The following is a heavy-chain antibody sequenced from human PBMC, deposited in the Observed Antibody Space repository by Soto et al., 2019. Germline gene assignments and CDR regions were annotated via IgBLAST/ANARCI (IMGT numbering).Heavy chain of an antibody. J-gene: IGHJ4*02. CDR3: ARMLPEAPLAY. Sequence: EVQLVESGGGLVQPGGSLTLSCAASGVTVSNNWMTWVRQAPGKGLELVSPIYSGGTTHYADSVKGRFTIYRDGSKNMAYLQLNRLSVEHTAVHYCARMLPEAPLAYWGQATVVTVSS. D-gene: IGHD2-8*01. CDR2: IYSGGTT. CDR1: GVTVSNNW. V-gene: IGHV3-66*01.